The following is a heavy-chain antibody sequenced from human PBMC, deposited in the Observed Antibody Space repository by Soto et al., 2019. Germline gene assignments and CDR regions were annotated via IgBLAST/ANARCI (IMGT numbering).Heavy chain of an antibody. D-gene: IGHD6-19*01. CDR1: GFTFSIYA. CDR2: ISGSGGSI. Sequence: PGGSLELCCAASGFTFSIYAMSGVLQGQGKGLEWVSAISGSGGSIYYADSVKGRFTISRDNSKNTLYLQMNSLRDEDTAVYYCAKRGYSSGPSRFDSWGEGALVPVSS. V-gene: IGHV3-23*01. J-gene: IGHJ5*01. CDR3: AKRGYSSGPSRFDS.